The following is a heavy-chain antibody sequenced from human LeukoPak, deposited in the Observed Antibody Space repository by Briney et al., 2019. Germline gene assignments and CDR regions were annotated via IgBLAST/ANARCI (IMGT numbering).Heavy chain of an antibody. CDR3: AATWRSGYYGPFDY. V-gene: IGHV3-30*03. CDR2: ISYDGSNK. D-gene: IGHD3-22*01. Sequence: PGRSLRLSCAASGFTFSTYGMHWVRQAPGKGLEWVAVISYDGSNKYYADSVKGRFTISRDNSKNTLYLQMNSLRAEDTAVYYCAATWRSGYYGPFDYWGQGTLVTVSS. CDR1: GFTFSTYG. J-gene: IGHJ4*02.